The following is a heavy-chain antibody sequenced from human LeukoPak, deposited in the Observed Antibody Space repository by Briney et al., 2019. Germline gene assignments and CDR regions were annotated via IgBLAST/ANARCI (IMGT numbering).Heavy chain of an antibody. CDR3: ARYAALSGPNWLDP. D-gene: IGHD6-19*01. CDR1: GGSIIGYW. Sequence: PSETLSLTCTVSGGSIIGYWWSWIRQPPGKGLEWIGNIRYNGNTYSNPSLKSRVTISVDTSKNQFSMKLCSVTAADTAMYYCARYAALSGPNWLDPWGRGTLVTVSS. CDR2: IRYNGNT. J-gene: IGHJ5*02. V-gene: IGHV4-59*01.